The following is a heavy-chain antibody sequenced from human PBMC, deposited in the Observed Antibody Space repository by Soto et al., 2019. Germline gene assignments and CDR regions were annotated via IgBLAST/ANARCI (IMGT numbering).Heavy chain of an antibody. D-gene: IGHD1-26*01. Sequence: GGSLRLSCAASGFTFSNAWMSWVRQAPGKGLEWVGRIKSKTDGGTTDYAAPVKGRFTISRDDSKNTLYLQMNSLKTEDSAVYSSTTVIMLGADRASDIWGQGTMVTVSS. CDR1: GFTFSNAW. CDR2: IKSKTDGGTT. J-gene: IGHJ3*02. CDR3: TTVIMLGADRASDI. V-gene: IGHV3-15*01.